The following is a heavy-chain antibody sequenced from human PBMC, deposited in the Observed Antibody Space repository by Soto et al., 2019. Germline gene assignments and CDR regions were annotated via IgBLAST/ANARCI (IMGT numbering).Heavy chain of an antibody. D-gene: IGHD1-1*01. Sequence: QLVESGGGLVQPGGSLRLSCAASGFTFSSHWMTWVRQAPGKGLEWVANIRQDGREEHYLDSVKGRFTLSRDNAQYSLYLQMNGLRVEDTAVYYCAKSEGYGFDIRGQGTLVTVSS. J-gene: IGHJ3*02. CDR2: IRQDGREE. V-gene: IGHV3-7*01. CDR3: AKSEGYGFDI. CDR1: GFTFSSHW.